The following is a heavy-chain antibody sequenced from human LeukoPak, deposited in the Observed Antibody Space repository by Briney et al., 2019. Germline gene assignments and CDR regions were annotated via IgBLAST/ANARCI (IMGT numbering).Heavy chain of an antibody. CDR1: GFTFSSYG. V-gene: IGHV3-66*01. Sequence: GGSLRLSCAASGFTFSSYGMHWVRLAPGKGLEWVSVMYSGGTTYYADSVKGRFTISRDSSKNTVNLQMNSLRAEDTAVYYCARDRRDGYCLGHWGQGTLVTVSS. CDR2: MYSGGTT. D-gene: IGHD5-24*01. CDR3: ARDRRDGYCLGH. J-gene: IGHJ4*02.